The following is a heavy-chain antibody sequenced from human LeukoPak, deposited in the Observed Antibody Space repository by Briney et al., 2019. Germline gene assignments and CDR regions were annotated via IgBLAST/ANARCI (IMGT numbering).Heavy chain of an antibody. CDR1: GGSISSHY. Sequence: PSETLSLTCTVSGGSISSHYWSWIRRPPGKGLEWIGYIYYSGSTNYNASLKSRVTISVDTSKNQFSLKLSSVTAADTAVYYCARIKRHYDFWSGYSRGAFDIWGQGTMVTVSS. J-gene: IGHJ3*02. CDR3: ARIKRHYDFWSGYSRGAFDI. V-gene: IGHV4-59*11. CDR2: IYYSGST. D-gene: IGHD3-3*01.